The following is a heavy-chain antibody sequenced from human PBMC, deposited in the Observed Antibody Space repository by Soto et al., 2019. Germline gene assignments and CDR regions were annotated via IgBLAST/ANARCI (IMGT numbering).Heavy chain of an antibody. Sequence: SETLSLTCAVSGGSISSGGYSWNWIRQPPGKGLEWIGYIYHSGSTYYNPSLKSRVTVSVDKSKNQFSLKLSSVTAADTAVYYCARDDLYGGWFDPWGQGTXVTVSS. V-gene: IGHV4-30-2*01. CDR1: GGSISSGGYS. J-gene: IGHJ5*02. CDR2: IYHSGST. D-gene: IGHD4-17*01. CDR3: ARDDLYGGWFDP.